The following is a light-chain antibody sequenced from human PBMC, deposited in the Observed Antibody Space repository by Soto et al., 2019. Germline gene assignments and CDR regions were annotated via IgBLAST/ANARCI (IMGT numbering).Light chain of an antibody. V-gene: IGLV1-40*01. CDR3: QSYDSSLV. CDR2: GNI. Sequence: HSVLTQPPSVSGAPGQKVTISCTGSSSNIGAGYDVHWYQQLPGTAPKLLIYGNINRPSGVPDRFSGSKSGSSASLAITGLQAKDEADYYCQSYDSSLVFGGGTKVTVL. CDR1: SSNIGAGYD. J-gene: IGLJ2*01.